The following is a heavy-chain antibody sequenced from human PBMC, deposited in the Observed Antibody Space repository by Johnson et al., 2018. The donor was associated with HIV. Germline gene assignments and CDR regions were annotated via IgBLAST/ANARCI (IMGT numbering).Heavy chain of an antibody. J-gene: IGHJ3*02. CDR2: ISYDGSNK. V-gene: IGHV3-30-3*02. CDR1: GFKFSSYA. Sequence: QVQLVESGGGVVQPGGSLRLSCAASGFKFSSYAMHWVRQAPGKGLEWVAVISYDGSNKYYADSVKGRFTISRDNSKNTLYLQMNSLRAEDTAVYYCVIVGATLDIWGQGTMVTVSS. D-gene: IGHD1-26*01. CDR3: VIVGATLDI.